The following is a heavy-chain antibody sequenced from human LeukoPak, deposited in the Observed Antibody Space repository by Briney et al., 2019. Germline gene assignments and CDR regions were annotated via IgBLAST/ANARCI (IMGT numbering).Heavy chain of an antibody. Sequence: SETLSLTCTVSGGSISSHYWSWIRQPPGKGLEGIGYIYYSGSTHYNPSLNSRATMSVDTSKHQFSLKLNFVTAADTAVYYCARQGSGWYYFDYWGQGTVVTVSS. CDR3: ARQGSGWYYFDY. V-gene: IGHV4-59*08. CDR1: GGSISSHY. J-gene: IGHJ4*02. CDR2: IYYSGST. D-gene: IGHD6-19*01.